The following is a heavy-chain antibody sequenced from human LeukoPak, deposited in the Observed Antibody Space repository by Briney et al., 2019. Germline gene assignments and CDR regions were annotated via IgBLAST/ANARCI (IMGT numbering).Heavy chain of an antibody. J-gene: IGHJ4*02. V-gene: IGHV4-4*07. CDR1: GGSISSYY. Sequence: SETLSLTCTVSGGSISSYYWSWIRQPAGKGLEWIGRIYTSGSTYYNPSLESRVTISVDNSKNQFSLKLSSVTAADTAVYYCASYTSSGSYLDYWRRETLVTVGS. CDR2: IYTSGST. D-gene: IGHD1-26*01. CDR3: ASYTSSGSYLDY.